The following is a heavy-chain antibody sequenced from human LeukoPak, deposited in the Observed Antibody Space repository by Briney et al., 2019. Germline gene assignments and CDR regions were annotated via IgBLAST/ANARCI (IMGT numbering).Heavy chain of an antibody. D-gene: IGHD1-1*01. CDR1: GGSISSSIYY. V-gene: IGHV4-39*07. J-gene: IGHJ4*02. CDR3: ARASHWNQLHYFDY. Sequence: SETLSLTCTVSGGSISSSIYYWGWIRQPPGKGLEWIGSIFYSGSTYYNSSLKSRVTISVDKSKNQFSLKLSSVTAADTAVYYCARASHWNQLHYFDYWGQGTLVTVSS. CDR2: IFYSGST.